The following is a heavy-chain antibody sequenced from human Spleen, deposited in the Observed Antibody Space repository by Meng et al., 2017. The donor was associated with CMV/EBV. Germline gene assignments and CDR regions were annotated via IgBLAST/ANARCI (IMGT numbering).Heavy chain of an antibody. CDR1: FTDYY. Sequence: FTDYYMHWLRQAPGQGLEYMGWINPNSDGTNYTQRFQGRVALTRDTSISTVYMEIFRLRSDDTAVYYCARDTDSFWSDEFIDYNCFDPWGQGTLVTVSS. J-gene: IGHJ5*02. D-gene: IGHD3-3*01. CDR2: INPNSDGT. CDR3: ARDTDSFWSDEFIDYNCFDP. V-gene: IGHV1-2*02.